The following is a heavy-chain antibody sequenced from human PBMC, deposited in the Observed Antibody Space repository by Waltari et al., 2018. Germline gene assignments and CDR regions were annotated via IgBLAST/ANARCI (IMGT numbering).Heavy chain of an antibody. Sequence: QVQLVESGGGVVQPGRSLRLSCAASGFTFSSYAMHWVRQAPGKGLEWVAVISYDGSIKYYADSVKGRFTISRDNSKNTLYLQMNSLRAEDTAVYYCARDLGMERSYYGMDVWGQGTTVTVSS. CDR2: ISYDGSIK. CDR1: GFTFSSYA. V-gene: IGHV3-30-3*01. D-gene: IGHD1-1*01. CDR3: ARDLGMERSYYGMDV. J-gene: IGHJ6*02.